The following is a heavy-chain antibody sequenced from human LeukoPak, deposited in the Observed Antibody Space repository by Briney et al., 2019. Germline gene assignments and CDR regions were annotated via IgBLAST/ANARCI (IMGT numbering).Heavy chain of an antibody. J-gene: IGHJ4*02. CDR2: IYPGDSDT. CDR3: ARRSYDSSGYSLYYFDY. V-gene: IGHV5-51*01. D-gene: IGHD3-22*01. Sequence: GESLKISCKGSGYGFTSYWIGWVRQMPGKGLEWMGIIYPGDSDTRYSPSFQGQVTISADKSISTAYLQWSSLKASDTAMYYCARRSYDSSGYSLYYFDYWGQGTLVTVSS. CDR1: GYGFTSYW.